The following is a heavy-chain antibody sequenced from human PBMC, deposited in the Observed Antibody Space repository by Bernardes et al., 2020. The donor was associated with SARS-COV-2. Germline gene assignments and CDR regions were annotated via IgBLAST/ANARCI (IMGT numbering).Heavy chain of an antibody. V-gene: IGHV3-23*01. Sequence: GGSLRLSCAASGFTFSSYAMSWVRQAPGKGLEWVSAISGSGGSTYYADSVKGRFTISRDNSKNTLYLQMNSLRAEDTAVYYCAKAGRGSYLEPLTFDIWGQGTMVTVSS. CDR3: AKAGRGSYLEPLTFDI. CDR2: ISGSGGST. D-gene: IGHD1-26*01. J-gene: IGHJ3*02. CDR1: GFTFSSYA.